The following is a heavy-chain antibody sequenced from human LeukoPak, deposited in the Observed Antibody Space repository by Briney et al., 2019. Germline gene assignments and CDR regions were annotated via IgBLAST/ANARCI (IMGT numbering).Heavy chain of an antibody. J-gene: IGHJ4*02. V-gene: IGHV3-21*01. Sequence: AGGSLRLSCAVSGFTFSSYTMIWVRQAPGKGLEWVSAIDSSGNIYYADSVKGRFTISRDDAKSSLYLQMNSLRAEDTTMYYCANREPAGDWGQGTLVTVSS. CDR3: ANREPAGD. CDR1: GFTFSSYT. D-gene: IGHD1-1*01. CDR2: IDSSGNI.